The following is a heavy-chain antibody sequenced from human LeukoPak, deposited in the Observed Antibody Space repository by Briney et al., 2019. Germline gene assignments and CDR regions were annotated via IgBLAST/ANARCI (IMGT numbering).Heavy chain of an antibody. CDR3: AKGKDDSSGWYFFY. CDR1: GFTFSSYA. D-gene: IGHD6-19*01. Sequence: GGSLRLSCAASGFTFSSYAMNWVRQAPGKGLEWVSAISGSGGSTYYAGSVKGRLTISRDNSKNTLYLQMNSLRAEDTAVYYCAKGKDDSSGWYFFYWGQGTLVTVSS. V-gene: IGHV3-23*01. CDR2: ISGSGGST. J-gene: IGHJ4*02.